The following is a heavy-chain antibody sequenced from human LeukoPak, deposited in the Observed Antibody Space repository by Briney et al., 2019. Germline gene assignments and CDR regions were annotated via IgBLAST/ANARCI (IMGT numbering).Heavy chain of an antibody. V-gene: IGHV3-48*01. CDR2: ISSSSSTI. D-gene: IGHD6-19*01. J-gene: IGHJ4*02. Sequence: GGSLRLSCAASGFTFSSYSMNWVRQAPRKGLEWVSYISSSSSTIYYADSVKGRFTISRDNAKNSLYLQMNSLRAEDTAVYYCTRHYGWSNYNWGQGTLVTVSS. CDR1: GFTFSSYS. CDR3: TRHYGWSNYN.